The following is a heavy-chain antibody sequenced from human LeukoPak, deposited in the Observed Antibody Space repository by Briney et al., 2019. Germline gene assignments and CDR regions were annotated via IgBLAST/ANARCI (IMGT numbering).Heavy chain of an antibody. V-gene: IGHV4-34*01. Sequence: PSETLSLTCAVYGGSFSGYYWSWIRQPPGKGLEWIGEINHSGSTNYNPSLKSRVTVSVDTSKNQFSLKLSSVTAADTAVYYCARGYYYGSGSYYRNYYYYMDVWGKGTTVTVSS. CDR3: ARGYYYGSGSYYRNYYYYMDV. D-gene: IGHD3-10*01. CDR2: INHSGST. CDR1: GGSFSGYY. J-gene: IGHJ6*03.